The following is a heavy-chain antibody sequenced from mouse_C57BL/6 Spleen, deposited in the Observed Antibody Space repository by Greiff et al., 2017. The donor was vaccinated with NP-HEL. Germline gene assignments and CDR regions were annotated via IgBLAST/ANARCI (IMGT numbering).Heavy chain of an antibody. V-gene: IGHV1-4*01. J-gene: IGHJ4*01. CDR3: ARSDGYYAMDY. CDR2: INPSSGYT. Sequence: VQLQQSGAELARPGASVKMSCKASGYTFTSYTMHWVKQRPGQGLEWIGYINPSSGYTKYNQKFKDKATLTADKSSSTAYMQLSSLTSEDSAVNYCARSDGYYAMDYWGQGTSVTVSS. D-gene: IGHD2-3*01. CDR1: GYTFTSYT.